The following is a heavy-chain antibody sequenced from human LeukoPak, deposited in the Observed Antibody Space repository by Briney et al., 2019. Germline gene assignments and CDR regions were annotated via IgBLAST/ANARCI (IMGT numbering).Heavy chain of an antibody. Sequence: ASVKVSCKASGYTFTSYGISWVRRAPGQGLEWMGWISAYNGNTNYAQKLQGRVTMTTDTSTSTAYMELRSLRSDDTAVYYCARGIVVVPAAIISWFDPWGQGTLVTVSS. J-gene: IGHJ5*02. CDR3: ARGIVVVPAAIISWFDP. D-gene: IGHD2-2*02. V-gene: IGHV1-18*01. CDR2: ISAYNGNT. CDR1: GYTFTSYG.